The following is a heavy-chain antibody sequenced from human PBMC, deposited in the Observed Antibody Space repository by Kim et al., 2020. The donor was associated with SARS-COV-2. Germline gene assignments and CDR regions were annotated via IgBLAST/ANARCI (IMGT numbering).Heavy chain of an antibody. V-gene: IGHV4-59*13. D-gene: IGHD6-19*01. CDR1: GGSISSYY. Sequence: SETLSLTCTVSGGSISSYYWSWIRQPPGKGLEWIGYIYYSGSTNYNPSLKSRVTISVDTSKNQFSLKLSSVTAADTAVYYCARFSGADFDYWGQGTLVTVSS. CDR3: ARFSGADFDY. CDR2: IYYSGST. J-gene: IGHJ4*02.